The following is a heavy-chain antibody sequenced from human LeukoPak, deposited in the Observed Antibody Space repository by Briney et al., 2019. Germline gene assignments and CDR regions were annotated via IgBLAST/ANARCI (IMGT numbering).Heavy chain of an antibody. CDR3: ARQIVGTSWNYYHSYIDV. D-gene: IGHD1-1*01. CDR1: GGSISSSLYH. J-gene: IGHJ6*03. CDR2: VFHSGNT. Sequence: SETLSLTCSVSGGSISSSLYHWGWLRQPPGKGLEWIGNVFHSGNTYSSPSLQSRVAFSVDTSKNQFSLKLTSVTATDTAVYYCARQIVGTSWNYYHSYIDVWGRGTSDRVSS. V-gene: IGHV4-39*01.